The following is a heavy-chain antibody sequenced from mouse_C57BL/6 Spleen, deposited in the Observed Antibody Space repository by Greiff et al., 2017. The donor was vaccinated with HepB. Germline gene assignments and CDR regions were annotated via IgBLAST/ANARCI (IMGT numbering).Heavy chain of an antibody. J-gene: IGHJ4*01. CDR1: GYTFTDYY. V-gene: IGHV1-76*01. Sequence: VQRVESGAELVRPGASVKLSCKASGYTFTDYYINWVKQRPGQGLEWIARIYPGSGNTYYNEKFKGKATLTAEKSSSTAYMQLSSLTSEDSAVYFCARSPAYYAMDYWGQGTSVTVSS. CDR3: ARSPAYYAMDY. CDR2: IYPGSGNT.